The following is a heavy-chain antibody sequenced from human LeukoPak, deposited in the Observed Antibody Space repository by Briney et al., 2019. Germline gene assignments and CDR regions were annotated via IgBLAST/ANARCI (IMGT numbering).Heavy chain of an antibody. V-gene: IGHV3-48*03. CDR1: GFTFSSYE. CDR2: ISSSGSTI. D-gene: IGHD3-16*01. J-gene: IGHJ2*01. CDR3: ARERWGDFWYFDL. Sequence: PGGSLRLSCAASGFTFSSYEMNWVRQAPGKGLEWVSHISSSGSTIYYADSVKGRFTISRDNAKNSLYLQMNSLRAEDTAVYCCARERWGDFWYFDLWGRGTLVTVSS.